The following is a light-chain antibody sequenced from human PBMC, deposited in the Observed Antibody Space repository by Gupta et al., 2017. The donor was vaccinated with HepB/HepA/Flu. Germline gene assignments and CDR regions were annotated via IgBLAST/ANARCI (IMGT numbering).Light chain of an antibody. CDR1: QSVRDSK. V-gene: IGKV3-20*01. CDR3: QQYDSSTWT. J-gene: IGKJ1*01. CDR2: GVS. Sequence: EIVLTQSPGTLSLSPGERATLSCRTSQSVRDSKLAWYQHKPGQAPRLLIYGVSTRATGVPDRVSGSGSGTDFTLTISRLEPEDFAVYYCQQYDSSTWTFGPGTKVEIK.